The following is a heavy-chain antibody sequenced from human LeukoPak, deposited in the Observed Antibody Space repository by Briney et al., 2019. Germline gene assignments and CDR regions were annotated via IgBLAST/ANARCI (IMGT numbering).Heavy chain of an antibody. D-gene: IGHD6-19*01. CDR3: ANLYSSGWYVFDY. V-gene: IGHV3-23*01. Sequence: GGSLRLSCAASGSTFSSYAMSWVRQAPGKGLEWVSAISGSGGSTYYADSVKGRFTISRDNSKNTLYLQMNSLRAEDTAVYYCANLYSSGWYVFDYWGQGTLVTVSS. J-gene: IGHJ4*02. CDR1: GSTFSSYA. CDR2: ISGSGGST.